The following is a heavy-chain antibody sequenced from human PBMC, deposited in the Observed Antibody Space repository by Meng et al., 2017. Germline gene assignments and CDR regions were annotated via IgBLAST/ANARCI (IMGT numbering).Heavy chain of an antibody. Sequence: VQLVQYGAEVKTLACSVNGACKASGYTFSSYSLSWVRKAPGQVVEWKGWISAYNGNTNYAQKLQGRVTMTTDTSTSTAYMELRSLRSDDTAVYYCARESRDYYFDYWGQGTLVTVSS. CDR1: GYTFSSYS. CDR2: ISAYNGNT. CDR3: ARESRDYYFDY. J-gene: IGHJ4*02. V-gene: IGHV1-18*01. D-gene: IGHD3/OR15-3a*01.